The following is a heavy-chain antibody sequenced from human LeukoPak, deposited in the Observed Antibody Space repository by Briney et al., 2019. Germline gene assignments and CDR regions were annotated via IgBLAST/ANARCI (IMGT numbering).Heavy chain of an antibody. CDR2: ISYDGSYK. J-gene: IGHJ5*02. CDR3: ARDNSYYDSSGPNWFDP. CDR1: GFTFSSYG. V-gene: IGHV3-30*03. Sequence: SGGSLRLSCAASGFTFSSYGMHWVRQAPGKGLEWVAVISYDGSYKYYADSVKGRFTISRDNSKNTLYLQMNSLRSEDTAVYYCARDNSYYDSSGPNWFDPWGQGTLVTVSS. D-gene: IGHD3-22*01.